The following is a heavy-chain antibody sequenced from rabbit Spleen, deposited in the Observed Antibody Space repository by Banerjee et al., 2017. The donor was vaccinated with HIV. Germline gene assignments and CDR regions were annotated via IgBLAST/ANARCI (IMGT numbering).Heavy chain of an antibody. CDR1: GFSFSTNYY. Sequence: QSLEESGGDLVKPGASLTLTCTASGFSFSTNYYMCWVRQAPGKGLEWIGCIYAGSSGNTYYASWAKGRFTMSRTSSTTVTLQMTSLTAADTATYFCARDTSSSFSSYGMDLWGQGTLVTVS. D-gene: IGHD1-1*01. CDR3: ARDTSSSFSSYGMDL. CDR2: IYAGSSGNT. V-gene: IGHV1S40*01. J-gene: IGHJ6*01.